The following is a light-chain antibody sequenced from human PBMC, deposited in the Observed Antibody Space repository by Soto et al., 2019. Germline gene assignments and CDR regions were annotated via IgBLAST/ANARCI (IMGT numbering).Light chain of an antibody. V-gene: IGLV1-47*02. CDR3: ASWDDSLSGVL. CDR2: SNS. CDR1: SSNIGSNQ. Sequence: QSVLTQSPSASGTPGQRVTISCSGSSSNIGSNQVYWYQHLPGTAPKLLIYSNSQRPSGVPGRFSGSKSGTSASLAISGLRSEDEGDYYCASWDDSLSGVLFGGGTKLTVL. J-gene: IGLJ2*01.